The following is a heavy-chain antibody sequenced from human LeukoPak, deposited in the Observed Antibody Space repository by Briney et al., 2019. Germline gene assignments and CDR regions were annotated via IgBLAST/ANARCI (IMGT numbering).Heavy chain of an antibody. V-gene: IGHV3-30*02. J-gene: IGHJ6*03. CDR2: IQYDGNTK. CDR1: GFTFTTYA. Sequence: QTGGSLRLSCVASGFTFTTYAMHWVRPAPGKGLEWVAFIQYDGNTKYYVDSVKGRFTISRDTSKNTLFLQMSSLRAEDTAVYYCAKRGGTYSYYYDMDVWGKGTTVTVSS. D-gene: IGHD1-26*01. CDR3: AKRGGTYSYYYDMDV.